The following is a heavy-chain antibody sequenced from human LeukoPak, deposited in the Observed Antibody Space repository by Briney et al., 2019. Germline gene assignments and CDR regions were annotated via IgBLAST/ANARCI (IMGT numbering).Heavy chain of an antibody. J-gene: IGHJ4*02. D-gene: IGHD6-13*01. CDR3: ARPTIAAAGNFEY. CDR1: GFTFSNNA. Sequence: PGGSLRLSCVASGFTFSNNAMSWVRQAPGKGLEWVSHISSFSNFRSYADSVKGRFTISRDNAKNSLYLQVNSLRAEDTAVYYCARPTIAAAGNFEYWGQGTLVTVSS. CDR2: ISSFSNFR. V-gene: IGHV3-11*03.